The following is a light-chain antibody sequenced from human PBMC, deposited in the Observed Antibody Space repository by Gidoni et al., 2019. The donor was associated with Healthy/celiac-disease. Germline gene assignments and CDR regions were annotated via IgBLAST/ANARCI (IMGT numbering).Light chain of an antibody. Sequence: DIQMTQSPSSLSASVGDRVTITCRASQSISSYLNWYQQKPGKAPKRLIYAASRLQSGVPSRFSGSGSGTDFTLTISSLQPEDFATYYCKQSYSTLALTFXGXTKVXIK. V-gene: IGKV1-39*01. CDR1: QSISSY. CDR2: AAS. CDR3: KQSYSTLALT. J-gene: IGKJ4*01.